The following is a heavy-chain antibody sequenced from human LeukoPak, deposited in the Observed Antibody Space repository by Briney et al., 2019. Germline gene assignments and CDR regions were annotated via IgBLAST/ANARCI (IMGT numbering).Heavy chain of an antibody. CDR3: SGESAPFYSFGF. CDR2: ISLRGLT. D-gene: IGHD2-15*01. CDR1: GGSISGTNW. V-gene: IGHV4-4*02. Sequence: SETLSLTCGVSGGSISGTNWWSWVRPPPGQGLDGFGEISLRGLTHYNPSLRRRHTMSLDESTNQVSLNMPSVTAADTAVYYCSGESAPFYSFGFWGQGTLVSVSS. J-gene: IGHJ4*02.